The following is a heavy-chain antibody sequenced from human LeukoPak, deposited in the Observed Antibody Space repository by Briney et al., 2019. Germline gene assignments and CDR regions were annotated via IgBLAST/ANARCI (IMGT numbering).Heavy chain of an antibody. CDR2: IYHSGST. V-gene: IGHV4-38-2*01. D-gene: IGHD6-19*01. J-gene: IGHJ4*02. Sequence: SETLFLTCAVSGYSISSGYYWGWIRQPPGKGLEWIGSIYHSGSTYYNPSLKSRVTISVDTSKNQFSLKLSSVTAADTAVYYCARRGIAVAGDFDYWGQGTLVTVSS. CDR3: ARRGIAVAGDFDY. CDR1: GYSISSGYY.